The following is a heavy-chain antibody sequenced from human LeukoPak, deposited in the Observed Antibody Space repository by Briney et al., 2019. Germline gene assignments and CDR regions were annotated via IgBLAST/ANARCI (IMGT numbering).Heavy chain of an antibody. CDR3: ARHTGYSSSWYCFDY. Sequence: NSSETLSLTCTVSGGSISSYYWSWIRQPPGKGLEWIGYIYYSGSTNYNPSLKSRVTISVDTSKNQFSLKLSSVTAADTAVYYCARHTGYSSSWYCFDYWGQGTLVTVSS. CDR2: IYYSGST. D-gene: IGHD6-13*01. CDR1: GGSISSYY. V-gene: IGHV4-59*01. J-gene: IGHJ4*02.